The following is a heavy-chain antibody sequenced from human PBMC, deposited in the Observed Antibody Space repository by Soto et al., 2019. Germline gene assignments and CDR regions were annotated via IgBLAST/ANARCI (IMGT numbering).Heavy chain of an antibody. V-gene: IGHV3-23*01. CDR3: AKDRSPGATTWNVY. J-gene: IGHJ1*01. Sequence: GGSLSLSCVVSGFTFSSSAINWVRQAPGKGLEWVSTISGSGVAKFYAASVKGRFTISRDNSNNTVSLQMNSLRAEDAAVYYCAKDRSPGATTWNVYWGQGTLVTVSS. CDR2: ISGSGVAK. D-gene: IGHD1-1*01. CDR1: GFTFSSSA.